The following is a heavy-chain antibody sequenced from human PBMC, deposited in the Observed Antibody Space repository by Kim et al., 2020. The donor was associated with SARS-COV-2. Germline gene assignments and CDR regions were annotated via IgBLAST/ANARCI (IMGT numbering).Heavy chain of an antibody. J-gene: IGHJ4*02. CDR3: TRDREGYFDY. Sequence: GGSLRLSCAASGFTVSSNFMSWVRQAPGKGLEWVSIIYSAGSTYYADSVKGRFTISRDISKNTLYLQMNSLRAEDTAVYYCTRDREGYFDYWSQGTLVTV. CDR2: IYSAGST. CDR1: GFTVSSNF. V-gene: IGHV3-66*01.